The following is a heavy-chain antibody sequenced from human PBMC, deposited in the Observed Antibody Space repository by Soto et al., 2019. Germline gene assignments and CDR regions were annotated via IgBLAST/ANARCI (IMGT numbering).Heavy chain of an antibody. V-gene: IGHV3-66*01. Sequence: GGSLRLSCAASGFTVSSKYMSWVRQAPGKGLKWVSLIQSGGPTYYADSVKGRFSIYRDTSENTLHLQMDSLRAEDTAVYYCARDDVLCDGGPCYGVSLDVWGKETTVTVSS. CDR2: IQSGGPT. CDR3: ARDDVLCDGGPCYGVSLDV. CDR1: GFTVSSKY. D-gene: IGHD2-15*01. J-gene: IGHJ6*04.